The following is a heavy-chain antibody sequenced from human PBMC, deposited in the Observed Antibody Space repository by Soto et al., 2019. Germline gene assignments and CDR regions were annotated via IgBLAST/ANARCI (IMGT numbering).Heavy chain of an antibody. CDR1: GYTFTAYY. V-gene: IGHV1-2*04. CDR3: ARSREFDY. CDR2: ISPNSGGT. Sequence: ASVKVSCKASGYTFTAYYIHWVRQAPGHGLEWMGFISPNSGGTQFAPKFQGLVTMTGDTSLSTVSKDQFSLSLRSLTAADTAVYYCARSREFDYWSQGTLVTVSS. J-gene: IGHJ4*02.